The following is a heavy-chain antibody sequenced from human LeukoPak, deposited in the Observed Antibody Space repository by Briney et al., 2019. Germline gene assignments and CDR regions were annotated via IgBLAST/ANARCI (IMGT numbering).Heavy chain of an antibody. V-gene: IGHV4-34*01. Sequence: SETLSLTCAVYSGSFNDYCWIWLRQPPRRGLEWIGEIYSGGSANYDPPLKGRLAISVDPSKSQFSLKLSPLTAADTAVYFCARGVVDYSTRSGYLSHWGQGTLVTVSS. CDR2: IYSGGSA. D-gene: IGHD3-22*01. CDR1: SGSFNDYC. J-gene: IGHJ4*02. CDR3: ARGVVDYSTRSGYLSH.